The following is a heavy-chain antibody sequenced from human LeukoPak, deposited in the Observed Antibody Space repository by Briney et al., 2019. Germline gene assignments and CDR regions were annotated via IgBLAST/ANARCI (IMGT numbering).Heavy chain of an antibody. D-gene: IGHD3-22*01. V-gene: IGHV3-9*03. J-gene: IGHJ3*02. CDR1: GFTFDDYA. Sequence: GGSLRLSCAASGFTFDDYAMHWVRQAPGKGLEWVSGIGWNSGSIGYADSVKGRFTISRDNAKNSLYLQMNSLRAEDMALYYCAKGSYYYDSSGYPDAFDIWGQGTMVTVSS. CDR2: IGWNSGSI. CDR3: AKGSYYYDSSGYPDAFDI.